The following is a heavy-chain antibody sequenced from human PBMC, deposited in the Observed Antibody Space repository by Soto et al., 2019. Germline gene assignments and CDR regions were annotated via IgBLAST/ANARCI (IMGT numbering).Heavy chain of an antibody. Sequence: QGHLVQSGAEVKRPGASVKVSCKASGYTFTGYYMHWVRQVPGQGHERMGWINPNSGDKDYAQKFQGRVTLNRDKSISAAYMELSSLTSDDTAVYYCARVGYCSDTRCYYGQDYYFFYGMDVWGQGTTVTVS. D-gene: IGHD2-2*01. J-gene: IGHJ6*02. CDR3: ARVGYCSDTRCYYGQDYYFFYGMDV. CDR1: GYTFTGYY. CDR2: INPNSGDK. V-gene: IGHV1-2*02.